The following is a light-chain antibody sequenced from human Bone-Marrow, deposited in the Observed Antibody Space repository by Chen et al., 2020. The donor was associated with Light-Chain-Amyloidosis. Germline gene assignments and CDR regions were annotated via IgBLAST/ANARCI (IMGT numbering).Light chain of an antibody. CDR1: IIGTFNL. J-gene: IGLJ2*01. V-gene: IGLV2-23*03. Sequence: SALTQPDSVAGSPGPSDHNPCSGTIIGTFNLVSWYQQNPGNAPKLIIYEGSRRPSEVSDRFSGSTSGNTASLTISGLQTEDEADYYCCSYGGYSTFVFGGGTKLTVL. CDR3: CSYGGYSTFV. CDR2: EGS.